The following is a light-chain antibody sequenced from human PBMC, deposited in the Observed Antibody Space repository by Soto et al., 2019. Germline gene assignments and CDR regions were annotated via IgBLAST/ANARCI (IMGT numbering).Light chain of an antibody. V-gene: IGKV1-12*01. CDR2: IAS. J-gene: IGKJ4*01. CDR3: QQSKSFPLT. CDR1: QDINSW. Sequence: DIQMPQSPSSVSASVGDRVTITCRARQDINSWLTWYQQKPGKAPQVLIYIASRLQPGVPSRYSGRRSGTDFSLSISNLPPEDFATSFCQQSKSFPLTFGGGNKVEIK.